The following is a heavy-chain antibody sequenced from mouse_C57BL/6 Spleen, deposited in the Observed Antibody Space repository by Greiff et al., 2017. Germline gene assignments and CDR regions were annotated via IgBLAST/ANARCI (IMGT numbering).Heavy chain of an antibody. CDR1: GYSITSGYY. V-gene: IGHV3-6*01. D-gene: IGHD2-4*01. Sequence: VQLQQSGPGLVKPSQSLSLTCSVTGYSITSGYYWNWIRQFPGNKLEWMGYISYDGSNNYNPSLKNRISITRDTSKNQFFLKLNSVTTEDTATYYCARVPIYYDTTGAMDYWGQGTSVTVSS. CDR2: ISYDGSN. J-gene: IGHJ4*01. CDR3: ARVPIYYDTTGAMDY.